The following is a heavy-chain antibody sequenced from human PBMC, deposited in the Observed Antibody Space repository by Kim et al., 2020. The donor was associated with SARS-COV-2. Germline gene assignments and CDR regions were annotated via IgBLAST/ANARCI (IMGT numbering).Heavy chain of an antibody. D-gene: IGHD1-26*01. CDR3: VRGGNVGGLGY. V-gene: IGHV3-7*03. CDR1: GFTFNNHW. CDR2: IKQDGSEI. J-gene: IGHJ4*02. Sequence: GGSLRLSCLASGFTFNNHWMSWVRQAPGKGLEWVANIKQDGSEIHYVDSVMGRFTISRDNANNSLFLQMTSLRTEDTAVYYCVRGGNVGGLGYWGQGTLVTVS.